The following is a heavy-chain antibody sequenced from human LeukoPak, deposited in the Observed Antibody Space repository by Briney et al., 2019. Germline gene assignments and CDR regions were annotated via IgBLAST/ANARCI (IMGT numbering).Heavy chain of an antibody. CDR1: GYTFTSYG. V-gene: IGHV1-18*01. J-gene: IGHJ4*02. CDR2: ISAYNGNT. Sequence: ASVKVSCKASGYTFTSYGISWVRQAPGQGLEGMGWISAYNGNTNYAQKLQGRVTMTTDTSTSTAYMELRSLRSDDTAVYYCARDQSGSYPAPIVYWGQGTLVTVSS. D-gene: IGHD1-26*01. CDR3: ARDQSGSYPAPIVY.